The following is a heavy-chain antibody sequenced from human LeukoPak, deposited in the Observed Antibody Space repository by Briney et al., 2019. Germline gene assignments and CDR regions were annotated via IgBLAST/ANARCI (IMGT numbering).Heavy chain of an antibody. J-gene: IGHJ4*02. Sequence: GGSLRLSCAASGFNFNKYGMHWVRQVPGMGLEWVAVIWSNGGETYYAGSVRGRFTISRDNSESTVDLQMNSLRAEDTAVYYCARDRTYSGSPDGRSHFNSWGQGTLVTVSS. D-gene: IGHD5-12*01. V-gene: IGHV3-33*01. CDR3: ARDRTYSGSPDGRSHFNS. CDR2: IWSNGGET. CDR1: GFNFNKYG.